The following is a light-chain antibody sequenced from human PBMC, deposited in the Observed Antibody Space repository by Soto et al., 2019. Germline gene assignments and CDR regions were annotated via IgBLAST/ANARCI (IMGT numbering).Light chain of an antibody. CDR2: GAS. J-gene: IGKJ4*01. CDR3: QPYGSSPLP. Sequence: EIVLTQSPGTLSLSPGERATLSCRASQSVSSSYLAWYQQKPGQAPRLLIYGASSRATGIPDRFSGSGSVTDFTLTISRLEPEDGAVYYCQPYGSSPLPFGGGTKVEIK. V-gene: IGKV3-20*01. CDR1: QSVSSSY.